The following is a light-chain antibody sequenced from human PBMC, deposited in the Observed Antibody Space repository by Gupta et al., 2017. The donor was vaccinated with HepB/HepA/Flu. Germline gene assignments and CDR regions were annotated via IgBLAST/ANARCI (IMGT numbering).Light chain of an antibody. CDR1: SSDVGSYNL. Sequence: QSALTQPASVSGSPGQSIPISCTGTSSDVGSYNLVSWYQQHPGKAPKLMIYEVSKRPSGVSNRFSGSKSGNTASLTISGLQADDEADYYCCSYAGSSTYVFGTGTKVTVL. V-gene: IGLV2-23*02. CDR3: CSYAGSSTYV. J-gene: IGLJ1*01. CDR2: EVS.